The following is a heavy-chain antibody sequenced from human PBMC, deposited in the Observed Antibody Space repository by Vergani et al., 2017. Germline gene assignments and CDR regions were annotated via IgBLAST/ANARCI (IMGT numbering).Heavy chain of an antibody. CDR1: GFTFSSYA. V-gene: IGHV3-23*01. Sequence: EVQLLESGGGLVQPGGSLRLSCAASGFTFSSYAMSWVRQAPGKGLEWVSAISGSGGSTYYADSVKGRFTISRDNYKNTLYLQTNSLRAEDTAVYYCAKEQLVPYYYYYGMDVWGQGTTVTVSS. CDR2: ISGSGGST. CDR3: AKEQLVPYYYYYGMDV. J-gene: IGHJ6*02. D-gene: IGHD6-13*01.